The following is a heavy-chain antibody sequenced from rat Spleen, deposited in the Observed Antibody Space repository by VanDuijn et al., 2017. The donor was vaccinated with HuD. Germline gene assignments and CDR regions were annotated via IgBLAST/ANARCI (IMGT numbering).Heavy chain of an antibody. Sequence: EVQLVESGGGLVQPGRSIKLSCAASGFIFSNYYMAWVRQAPAKGLEWVATITYDGSGTYYRGSVKGRFTISRDNAKRTLYLQMDSLRSEDTATYYCARPSYGYPFAYWGQGTLVTVSS. D-gene: IGHD1-7*01. CDR2: ITYDGSGT. J-gene: IGHJ3*01. CDR3: ARPSYGYPFAY. CDR1: GFIFSNYY. V-gene: IGHV5-7*01.